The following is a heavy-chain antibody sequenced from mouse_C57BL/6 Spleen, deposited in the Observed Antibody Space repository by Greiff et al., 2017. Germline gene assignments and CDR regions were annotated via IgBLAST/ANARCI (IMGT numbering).Heavy chain of an antibody. V-gene: IGHV1-78*01. J-gene: IGHJ4*01. CDR2: IYPRDGST. D-gene: IGHD2-4*01. Sequence: VQLQESDAELVKPGASVKISCKVSGYTFTDHTIHWMKQRPEQGLEWIGYIYPRDGSTKYNEKFKGKATLTADKSSSTAYMQLNSLTSEDSAVYFCARGDYDQGYAMDYWGQGTSVTVSS. CDR1: GYTFTDHT. CDR3: ARGDYDQGYAMDY.